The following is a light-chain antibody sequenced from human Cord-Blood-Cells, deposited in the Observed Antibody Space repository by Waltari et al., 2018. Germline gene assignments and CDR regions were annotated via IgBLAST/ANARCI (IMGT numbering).Light chain of an antibody. CDR2: EGS. CDR1: SSDVGSYNL. Sequence: HSSLTQPASVSGSPGQSITISCTGTSSDVGSYNLVSWYQQHPGKAPKLMMYEGSKRTAGVSNRFSGSESGNTASLTIAGLQAEDEADYYCCSYAGSSTWVFGGGTKLTVL. J-gene: IGLJ3*02. CDR3: CSYAGSSTWV. V-gene: IGLV2-23*01.